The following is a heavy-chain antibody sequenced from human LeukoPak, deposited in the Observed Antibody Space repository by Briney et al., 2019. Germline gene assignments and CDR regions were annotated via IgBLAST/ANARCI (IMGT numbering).Heavy chain of an antibody. Sequence: GASVKVSCKASGYTFTSYYMHWVRQAPGQGLEWMGWISAYNGNTNYAQKFQGRVTMTTDTSTSTAYMELRSLRSDDSAVYYCARGPRYYDNTTTFDYWGQGTLVTVSS. V-gene: IGHV1-18*04. J-gene: IGHJ4*02. CDR1: GYTFTSYY. CDR2: ISAYNGNT. CDR3: ARGPRYYDNTTTFDY. D-gene: IGHD3-22*01.